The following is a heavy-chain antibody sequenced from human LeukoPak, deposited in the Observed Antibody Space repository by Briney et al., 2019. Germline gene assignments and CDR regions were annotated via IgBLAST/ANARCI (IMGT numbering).Heavy chain of an antibody. CDR1: GFTFSSYE. D-gene: IGHD6-6*01. CDR2: ISSSGSTI. V-gene: IGHV3-48*03. J-gene: IGHJ4*02. Sequence: GGSLRLSCAASGFTFSSYEMNWVHQAPGKGLEWVSYISSSGSTIYYADSVKGRFTISRDNAKNSLYLQMNSLRAEDTAVYYCARDWEQLATGLDYWGQGTLVTVSS. CDR3: ARDWEQLATGLDY.